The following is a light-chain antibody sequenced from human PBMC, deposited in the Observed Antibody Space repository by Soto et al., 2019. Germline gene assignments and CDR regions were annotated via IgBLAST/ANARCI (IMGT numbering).Light chain of an antibody. CDR1: QSVSNNY. J-gene: IGKJ1*01. V-gene: IGKV3-20*01. Sequence: EIVLTQSPATLSLSPGERATLSCRASQSVSNNYLAWYQQQPGQAPRLLIYGASNRATGIPDRFSGSGSGTDFTLTISRMEPEDFAVYYCQQYGSSGTFGQGTKVDIK. CDR3: QQYGSSGT. CDR2: GAS.